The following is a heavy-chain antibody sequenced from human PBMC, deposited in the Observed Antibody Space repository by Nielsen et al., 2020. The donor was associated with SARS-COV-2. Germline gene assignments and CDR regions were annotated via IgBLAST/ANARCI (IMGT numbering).Heavy chain of an antibody. CDR2: ISGSGGST. J-gene: IGHJ6*02. CDR3: AKEIFSTIFGVVKVYYYYGMDV. CDR1: GFTFSSYA. Sequence: GGSLRLSCTASGFTFSSYAMSWVRQAPGKGLEWVSAISGSGGSTYYADSVKGRFTISRDNSKNTLYLQMNSLRAEDTAVYYCAKEIFSTIFGVVKVYYYYGMDVWGQGTTVTVSS. D-gene: IGHD3-3*01. V-gene: IGHV3-23*01.